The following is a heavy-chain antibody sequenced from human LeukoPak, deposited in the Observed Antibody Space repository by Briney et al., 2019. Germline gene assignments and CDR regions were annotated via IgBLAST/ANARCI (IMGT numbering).Heavy chain of an antibody. V-gene: IGHV3-72*01. CDR1: GFIFSDLY. D-gene: IGHD3-22*01. Sequence: PGGSLRLSCAASGFIFSDLYMDWVRQAPGKGLEWVGRTRNKPDSYTTEYAASVKGRFTISRDDSKNSLFLQMNSLKTEDTAVYYCVRDFYESSGSTYYFDYWGQGTLVTVSS. CDR2: TRNKPDSYTT. J-gene: IGHJ4*02. CDR3: VRDFYESSGSTYYFDY.